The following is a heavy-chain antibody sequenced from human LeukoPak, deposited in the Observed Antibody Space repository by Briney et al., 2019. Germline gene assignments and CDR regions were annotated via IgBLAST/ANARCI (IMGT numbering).Heavy chain of an antibody. CDR1: GFSFTAYY. CDR3: AGGSPIAAAGTLEYFQH. Sequence: ASVKVSCKTSGFSFTAYYIHWVRQAPGQGLEWMGWLNPHSGGPTYAQKFQGRVTMTRDTSISTAYMELSRLRSDDTAVYYCAGGSPIAAAGTLEYFQHWGQGTLVTVSS. V-gene: IGHV1-2*02. J-gene: IGHJ1*01. D-gene: IGHD6-13*01. CDR2: LNPHSGGP.